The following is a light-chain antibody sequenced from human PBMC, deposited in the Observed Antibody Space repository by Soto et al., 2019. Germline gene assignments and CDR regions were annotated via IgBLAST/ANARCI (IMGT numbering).Light chain of an antibody. CDR3: AAWDDSLSGVM. CDR2: RNN. V-gene: IGLV1-47*01. Sequence: QSVLTQSPSASVTPGQRVTISCSGSSSNIGSHYVFWYQQLPGTAPKLLIYRNNQRPSGVPDRFSGSKSGTSASLAISGLRSEDEADYYCAAWDDSLSGVMFGGGTKLTVL. CDR1: SSNIGSHY. J-gene: IGLJ3*02.